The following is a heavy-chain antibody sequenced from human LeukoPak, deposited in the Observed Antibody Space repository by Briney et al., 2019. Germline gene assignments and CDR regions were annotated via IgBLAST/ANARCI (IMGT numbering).Heavy chain of an antibody. CDR3: ARSWASSWYWFDY. V-gene: IGHV3-74*01. J-gene: IGHJ4*02. CDR1: EFTLRSYW. D-gene: IGHD6-13*01. CDR2: INGDGITT. Sequence: PGGSLRLSCAASEFTLRSYWMHWVRQAPGKGLVWVSRINGDGITTTYADSVKGRFTISRDNAKNTLYLQMNSLRAEDTAVYYCARSWASSWYWFDYWGQGTLVTVSS.